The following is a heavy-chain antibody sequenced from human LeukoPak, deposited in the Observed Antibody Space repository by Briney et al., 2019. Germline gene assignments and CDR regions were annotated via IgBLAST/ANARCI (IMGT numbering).Heavy chain of an antibody. Sequence: GGSLRLSCAASGFTFRSYWMTWVRQAPGKGLEGVANIKQDGNEKYYVDSVKGRFTICRDNAKNSLYLQMNSLRAEDTAVYYCAREYFYGSGSYYNGYWGQGALVTVSS. CDR2: IKQDGNEK. CDR3: AREYFYGSGSYYNGY. J-gene: IGHJ4*02. CDR1: GFTFRSYW. D-gene: IGHD3-10*01. V-gene: IGHV3-7*04.